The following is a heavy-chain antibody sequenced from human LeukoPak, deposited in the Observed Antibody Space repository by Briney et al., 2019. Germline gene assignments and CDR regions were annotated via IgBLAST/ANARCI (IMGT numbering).Heavy chain of an antibody. V-gene: IGHV4-38-2*02. D-gene: IGHD1-26*01. CDR1: GYSISSGYY. CDR3: ARRSGSYFDY. CDR2: IYHSGST. J-gene: IGHJ4*02. Sequence: SETLSLTCTVSGYSISSGYYWGWIRQPPGKGLEWIGSIYHSGSTYYNPSLKSRVTISVDTSKNQFSPKLSSVTAADTAVYSCARRSGSYFDYWGQGTLVSVSS.